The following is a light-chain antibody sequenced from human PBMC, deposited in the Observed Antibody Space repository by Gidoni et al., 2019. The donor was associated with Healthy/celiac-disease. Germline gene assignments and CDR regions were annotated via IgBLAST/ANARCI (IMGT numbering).Light chain of an antibody. CDR2: DAS. Sequence: EIVLTQSPATLSLSPGERATPSCRASQSVSSYLAWYQQKPGQAPRPLIYDASNRATGIPARFSGSGSGTDFTLTISSLEPEDFAVYYCQQRSNWPFTFXGXTKVEIK. CDR3: QQRSNWPFT. V-gene: IGKV3-11*01. J-gene: IGKJ4*01. CDR1: QSVSSY.